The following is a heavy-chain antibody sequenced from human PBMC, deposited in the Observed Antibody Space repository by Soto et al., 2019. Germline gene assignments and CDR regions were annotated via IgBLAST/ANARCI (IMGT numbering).Heavy chain of an antibody. CDR2: IYYSGST. CDR3: ASTLSGEYGGYDYEGYYYYMDV. J-gene: IGHJ6*03. V-gene: IGHV4-59*01. Sequence: PSETLSLTCTVSGGSISSYYWSWIRQPPGKGLEWIGYIYYSGSTNYNPSLKSRVTISVDTSKNQFSLKLSSVTAADTAVYYCASTLSGEYGGYDYEGYYYYMDVWGKGTTVTVSS. CDR1: GGSISSYY. D-gene: IGHD5-12*01.